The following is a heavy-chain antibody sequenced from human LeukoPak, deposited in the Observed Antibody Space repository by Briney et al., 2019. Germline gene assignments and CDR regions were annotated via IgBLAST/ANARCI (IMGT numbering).Heavy chain of an antibody. Sequence: GGSLRLSCAASGFTFSSYSMNWVRQAPGKGLEWVTSISSSSSYIYYADSVKGRFTISRDNAKNSLYLQMNSLRAEDTAVYYCAREGGLTVEPVFDYWGQGTLVTVSS. CDR2: ISSSSSYI. CDR3: AREGGLTVEPVFDY. J-gene: IGHJ4*02. D-gene: IGHD2-8*01. V-gene: IGHV3-21*01. CDR1: GFTFSSYS.